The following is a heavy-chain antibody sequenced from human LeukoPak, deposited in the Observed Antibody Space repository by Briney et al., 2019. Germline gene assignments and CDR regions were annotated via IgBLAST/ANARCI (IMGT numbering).Heavy chain of an antibody. D-gene: IGHD6-19*01. V-gene: IGHV4-59*08. CDR3: ARHDSSGWYYFKH. Sequence: PSETLSLTCTVSGGSLSSYYWSWIRQSPGKGLEWIGYINYSGSTTYNPSLKSRVSISVDTSKNQFSLKLSSVTAADTAVYHCARHDSSGWYYFKHWGQGTLVTVSS. CDR1: GGSLSSYY. J-gene: IGHJ4*02. CDR2: INYSGST.